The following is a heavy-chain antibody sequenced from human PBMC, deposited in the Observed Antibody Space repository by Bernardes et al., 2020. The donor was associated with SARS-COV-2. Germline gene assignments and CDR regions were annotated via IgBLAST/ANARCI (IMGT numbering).Heavy chain of an antibody. Sequence: GGSLRLSCAASGFTFSSYWMSWVRQAPGKGLEWVANIKQDGSEKYYVDSVKGRFTISRDNAKNSLYLQMNSLRAEDTAVYYCARVDFSNLYYFDYWGQGTPVTVSS. CDR2: IKQDGSEK. D-gene: IGHD4-4*01. CDR1: GFTFSSYW. V-gene: IGHV3-7*01. J-gene: IGHJ4*02. CDR3: ARVDFSNLYYFDY.